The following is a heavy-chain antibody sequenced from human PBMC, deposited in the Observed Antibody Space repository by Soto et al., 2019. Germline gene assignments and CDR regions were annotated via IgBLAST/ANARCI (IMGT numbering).Heavy chain of an antibody. CDR3: ARRLGYNRFDH. CDR1: GYTFTTSD. V-gene: IGHV1-8*01. J-gene: IGHJ4*02. CDR2: MNPNSGNT. Sequence: QVQLVQSGAEVKKPGASVKVSCKASGYTFTTSDINWVRQATGKGLEWMGWMNPNSGNTGYAQKFQGRVTMTRDTSISTAEMELNRLRSEDTAVYYCARRLGYNRFDHWGQGTLVTVSS. D-gene: IGHD5-12*01.